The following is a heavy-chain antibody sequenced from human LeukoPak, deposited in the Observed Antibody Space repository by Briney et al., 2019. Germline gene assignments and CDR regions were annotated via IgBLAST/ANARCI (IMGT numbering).Heavy chain of an antibody. CDR3: ARTYYDSSGPYRHFDY. Sequence: EASVKVSCKASGYTFTDYYLHWVRLAPGQGLEWMGWINPNSGDTNYAQNFQGRVTVTRDTSISTAYMELSRLTSDDTAVYYCARTYYDSSGPYRHFDYWGQGFLVTVSS. V-gene: IGHV1-2*02. CDR1: GYTFTDYY. CDR2: INPNSGDT. J-gene: IGHJ4*02. D-gene: IGHD3-22*01.